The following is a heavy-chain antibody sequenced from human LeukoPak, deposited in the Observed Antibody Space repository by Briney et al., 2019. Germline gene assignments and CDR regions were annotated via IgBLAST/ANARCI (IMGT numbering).Heavy chain of an antibody. Sequence: SETLSLTCTVSGYSINSGYYWGWIRQPPGKGLEWIGSIYHGGSTYYNPSLKSRVSISVDTSTNQFSLKLSSVTAADTAVYYCARDLYMVRGVIIRGEDYWGQGTLVTVSS. D-gene: IGHD3-10*01. V-gene: IGHV4-38-2*02. CDR2: IYHGGST. CDR3: ARDLYMVRGVIIRGEDY. CDR1: GYSINSGYY. J-gene: IGHJ4*02.